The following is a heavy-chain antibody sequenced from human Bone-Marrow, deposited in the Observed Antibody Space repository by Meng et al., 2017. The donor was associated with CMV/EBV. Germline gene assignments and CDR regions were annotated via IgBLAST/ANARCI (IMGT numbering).Heavy chain of an antibody. CDR3: ARGGKVVPAPYDY. D-gene: IGHD2-2*01. Sequence: SEPLSLTCAVYGGSFSGYYWSWIRQPPGKGLEWIGEINHSGSTNYNPSLKSRVTISVDTSKNQFSLKLSSVTAADTAVYYCARGGKVVPAPYDYWGQGTLVTVSS. CDR2: INHSGST. J-gene: IGHJ4*02. CDR1: GGSFSGYY. V-gene: IGHV4-34*01.